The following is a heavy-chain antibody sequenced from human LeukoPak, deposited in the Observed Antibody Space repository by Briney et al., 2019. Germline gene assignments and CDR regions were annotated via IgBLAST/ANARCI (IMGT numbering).Heavy chain of an antibody. J-gene: IGHJ4*02. Sequence: GGSLRLSCAASEFTFTNYAMSWVRQAPGRGLEWVSTVSGSARNTYYADSVKGRFTISRDNSRNTLYLQMNSLGAEDTALYYCAKLGMDYYGSGSPYFDYWGQGTLVTVSS. CDR1: EFTFTNYA. V-gene: IGHV3-23*01. CDR2: VSGSARNT. CDR3: AKLGMDYYGSGSPYFDY. D-gene: IGHD3-10*01.